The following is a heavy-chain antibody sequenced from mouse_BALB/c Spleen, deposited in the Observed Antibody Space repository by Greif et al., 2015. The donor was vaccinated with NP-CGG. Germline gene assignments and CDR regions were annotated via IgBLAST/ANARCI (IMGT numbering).Heavy chain of an antibody. V-gene: IGHV5-17*02. D-gene: IGHD1-2*01. CDR1: GFTFSSFG. CDR2: ISSGSSTI. CDR3: ARLITKEYAMDY. J-gene: IGHJ4*01. Sequence: EVKLVESGGGLVQPGGSRKLSCAASGFTFSSFGMHWVRQAPEKGLEWVAYISSGSSTIYYADTVKGRFTISRDNPKNTLFLQMTSLRSEDTAMYYCARLITKEYAMDYCGQGTSVTVSS.